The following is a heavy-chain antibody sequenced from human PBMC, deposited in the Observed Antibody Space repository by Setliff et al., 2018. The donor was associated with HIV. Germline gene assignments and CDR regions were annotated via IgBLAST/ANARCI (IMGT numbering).Heavy chain of an antibody. J-gene: IGHJ6*03. V-gene: IGHV4-4*07. CDR3: ARGRNFWSDYYHYYYMDV. CDR1: GGSISSYY. D-gene: IGHD3-3*01. Sequence: SETLSLTCTVSGGSISSYYWSWIRQPAGKGLEWIGRIYSSGSTNYNPSLKSRVTISVDTSKNHFSLKLSSVTAADTAVYYCARGRNFWSDYYHYYYMDVWGKGTMVTVSS. CDR2: IYSSGST.